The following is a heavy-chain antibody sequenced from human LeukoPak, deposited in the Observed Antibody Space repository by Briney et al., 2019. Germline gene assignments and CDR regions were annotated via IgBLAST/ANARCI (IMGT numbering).Heavy chain of an antibody. CDR1: GFTVSSNY. CDR3: ARDFSYYGMDV. V-gene: IGHV3-53*01. CDR2: IYSGGST. J-gene: IGHJ6*02. Sequence: GGSLRLSCAASGFTVSSNYMSWVRQAPGKGLDRVSVIYSGGSTYYADSVKGRFTISRDNSKNTLYLQMNSLRAEDTAVYYCARDFSYYGMDVWGQGTTVTVSS.